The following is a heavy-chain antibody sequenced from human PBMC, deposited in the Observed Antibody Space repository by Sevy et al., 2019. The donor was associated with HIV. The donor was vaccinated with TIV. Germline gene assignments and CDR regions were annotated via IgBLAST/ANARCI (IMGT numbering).Heavy chain of an antibody. CDR1: GFTFDDYA. V-gene: IGHV3-9*01. CDR2: ISWNSGSI. D-gene: IGHD3-22*01. Sequence: GGSLRLSCAASGFTFDDYAMHWVRQAPGKGLEWVSGISWNSGSIGYADSVKGRFTISRDNAKNSLYLQMNSLRAEDTAWYYYAKDMSNYYDSSGYWTSFDYWGQGTLVTVSS. CDR3: AKDMSNYYDSSGYWTSFDY. J-gene: IGHJ4*02.